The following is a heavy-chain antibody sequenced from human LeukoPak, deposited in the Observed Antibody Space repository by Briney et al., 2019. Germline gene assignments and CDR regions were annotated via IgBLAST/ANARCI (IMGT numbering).Heavy chain of an antibody. CDR3: AKSAVSGDYPYYYYYGMDV. Sequence: GRSLRLSCAASGFTFDDYAMYWVRQAPGKGLEWVSGISWNSGSIGYADSVKGRFTISRDNAKNSLYLQMNSLRAEDTALYYCAKSAVSGDYPYYYYYGMDVWGQGTTVTVSS. D-gene: IGHD4-17*01. CDR1: GFTFDDYA. J-gene: IGHJ6*02. V-gene: IGHV3-9*01. CDR2: ISWNSGSI.